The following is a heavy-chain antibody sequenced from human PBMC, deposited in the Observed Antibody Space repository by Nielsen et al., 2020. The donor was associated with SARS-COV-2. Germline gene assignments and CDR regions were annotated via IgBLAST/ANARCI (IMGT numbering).Heavy chain of an antibody. J-gene: IGHJ4*02. D-gene: IGHD4-17*01. CDR1: GFTFSDST. CDR2: IDGNGRNI. CDR3: AKELAVTSGLDY. V-gene: IGHV3-48*01. Sequence: GESLKISCAASGFTFSDSTIHWVRQAPGKALEWLSYIDGNGRNIFYADSVKGRFTISRDNSKNRLYLQMNSLRAEDTAVYYCAKELAVTSGLDYWGQGTLVTVSS.